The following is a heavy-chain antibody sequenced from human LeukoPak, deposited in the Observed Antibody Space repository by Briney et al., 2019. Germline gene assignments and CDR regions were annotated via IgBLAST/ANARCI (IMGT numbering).Heavy chain of an antibody. CDR2: IKQDGSEK. Sequence: GGSLRLSCAASGFTFSSQWMSWVRQAPGKGLEWVANIKQDGSEKYYVDSVKGRFTISRDNAKNSLFLQMNSLRAEDTAVYYCARQGGGYSSSWYVEHYYYMDVWGKGTTVTVSS. CDR3: ARQGGGYSSSWYVEHYYYMDV. J-gene: IGHJ6*03. V-gene: IGHV3-7*01. D-gene: IGHD6-13*01. CDR1: GFTFSSQW.